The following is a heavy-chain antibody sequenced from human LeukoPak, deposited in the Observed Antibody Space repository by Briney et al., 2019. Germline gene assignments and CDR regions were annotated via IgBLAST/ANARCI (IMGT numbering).Heavy chain of an antibody. CDR1: GFTFSSYS. CDR3: ARVDVRWDFDWFRDYYYGMDV. J-gene: IGHJ6*02. D-gene: IGHD3-9*01. CDR2: ISSSSSYI. Sequence: GGSLRLSCAASGFTFSSYSMNWVRQAPGKGLEWVSSISSSSSYIYYADSVKGRFTISRDNAKNSLYLQMNSLRAEDTAVYYCARVDVRWDFDWFRDYYYGMDVWGQGTTVTVSS. V-gene: IGHV3-21*01.